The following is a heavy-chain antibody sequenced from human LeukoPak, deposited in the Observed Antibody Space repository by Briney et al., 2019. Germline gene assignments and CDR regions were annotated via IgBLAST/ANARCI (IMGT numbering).Heavy chain of an antibody. CDR1: GGSISSYY. D-gene: IGHD3-10*01. CDR3: ARELWFGELVGGWFDP. Sequence: SETLSLTCTVSGGSISSYYWSWIRQPPGRGREWIGYIYYSGSTNYNPSLKSRVTISVDTSKNQFSLKLSSVTAAETAVYYCARELWFGELVGGWFDPWGQGTLVTVSS. V-gene: IGHV4-59*01. CDR2: IYYSGST. J-gene: IGHJ5*02.